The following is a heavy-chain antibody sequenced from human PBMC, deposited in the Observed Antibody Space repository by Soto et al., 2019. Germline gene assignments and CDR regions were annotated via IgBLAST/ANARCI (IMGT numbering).Heavy chain of an antibody. V-gene: IGHV3-48*02. J-gene: IGHJ4*02. CDR1: GFTFSSYS. Sequence: EVQLVESGGGLVQPGGSLRLSCAASGFTFSSYSMNWVRQAPGKGLEWVSYISSSSSTIYYADSVKGRFTISRDNAKNSLYLQMNRLRDEETAVYYWARVFYSVAGTGGLDYWGQRTLVTVSS. CDR2: ISSSSSTI. CDR3: ARVFYSVAGTGGLDY. D-gene: IGHD6-19*01.